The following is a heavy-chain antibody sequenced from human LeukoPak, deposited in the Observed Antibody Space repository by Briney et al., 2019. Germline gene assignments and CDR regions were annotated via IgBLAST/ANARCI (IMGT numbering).Heavy chain of an antibody. D-gene: IGHD6-19*01. CDR2: IYYSGST. V-gene: IGHV4-59*01. CDR3: ARDRGSGWLWFDP. Sequence: NPSETLSLTCTVSGGSISSYYWSWIRQPPGKGLEWIGYIYYSGSTNYNPSLKSRVTISVDTSKNQFSLKLSSVTAADTAVYYCARDRGSGWLWFDPWGQGTLVTVSS. J-gene: IGHJ5*02. CDR1: GGSISSYY.